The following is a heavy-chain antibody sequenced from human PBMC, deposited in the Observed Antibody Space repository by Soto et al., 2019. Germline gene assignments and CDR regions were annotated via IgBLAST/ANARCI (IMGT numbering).Heavy chain of an antibody. CDR3: ARGDKYNSGSHKRGWWFDP. CDR1: GGSISSGDYY. CDR2: IYYSGST. D-gene: IGHD1-26*01. Sequence: SETLSLTCTVSGGSISSGDYYWSWIRQPPGKGLEWIGYIYYSGSTNYNPSLKSRVTISVDKSKNQFSLKLSSVTAADTAVYYCARGDKYNSGSHKRGWWFDPWGQGTLVTVSS. V-gene: IGHV4-30-4*01. J-gene: IGHJ5*02.